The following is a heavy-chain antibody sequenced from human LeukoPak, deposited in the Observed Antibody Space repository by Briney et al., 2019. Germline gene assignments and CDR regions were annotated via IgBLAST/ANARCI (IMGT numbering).Heavy chain of an antibody. Sequence: GGSLRLSSAASGFTFYDYAMHWVRQAPGKGLEWVSGISWNSGSIGYADSVKGRFTISRDNAKNSLYLQMNSLRAEDTALYYCAKDYGGYLEYYFDYWGQGTLVTVSS. J-gene: IGHJ4*02. V-gene: IGHV3-9*01. CDR1: GFTFYDYA. D-gene: IGHD5-12*01. CDR2: ISWNSGSI. CDR3: AKDYGGYLEYYFDY.